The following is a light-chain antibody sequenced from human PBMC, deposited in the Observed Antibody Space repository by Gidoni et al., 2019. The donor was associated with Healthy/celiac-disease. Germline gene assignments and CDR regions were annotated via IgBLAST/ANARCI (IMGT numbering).Light chain of an antibody. J-gene: IGLJ2*01. CDR1: SSDVGSYNL. CDR3: CSSAGSSPVV. V-gene: IGLV2-23*02. CDR2: EVS. Sequence: QSALTQPAAVSGAPGQSITISCTGTSSDVGSYNLVSWYQQHPGKAPKLMIYEVSKRPSGVSNRFSGSTSGNTASLTISGLQAEDEADYYCCSSAGSSPVVFGGGTKLTVL.